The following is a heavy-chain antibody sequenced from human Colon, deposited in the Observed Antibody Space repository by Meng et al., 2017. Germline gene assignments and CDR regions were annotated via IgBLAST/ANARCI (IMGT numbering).Heavy chain of an antibody. CDR2: IYYSGST. Sequence: QVRLQESGPGLVKPSQTLSLTCSVSGGSISSGGYYWSWIRQHPGKGLEWIGYIYYSGSTHYNPSLKSRTTISIDTSKNQFSLMLTSVTAADTAVYYCARFYGSESYLDPWGRGTLVTVSS. CDR3: ARFYGSESYLDP. CDR1: GGSISSGGYY. D-gene: IGHD3-10*01. V-gene: IGHV4-31*03. J-gene: IGHJ2*01.